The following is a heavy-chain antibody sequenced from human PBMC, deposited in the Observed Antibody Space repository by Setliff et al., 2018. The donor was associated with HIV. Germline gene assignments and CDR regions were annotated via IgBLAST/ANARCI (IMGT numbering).Heavy chain of an antibody. CDR2: IFYTGST. V-gene: IGHV4-39*01. D-gene: IGHD1-26*01. CDR3: ARHYQHSWVGVDYYFMDV. J-gene: IGHJ6*03. CDR1: GDSISSGSYY. Sequence: PSETLSLTCSVSGDSISSGSYYWSWIRLPAGKGLEWIGSIFYTGSTYYNPSLKSRVTISVDTSKNQFSLKLSSVTAADTAVYYCARHYQHSWVGVDYYFMDVWGKGTTVTVSS.